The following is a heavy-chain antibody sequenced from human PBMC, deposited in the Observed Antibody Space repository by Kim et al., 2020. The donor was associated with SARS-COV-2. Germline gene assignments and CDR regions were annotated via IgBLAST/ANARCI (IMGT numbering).Heavy chain of an antibody. CDR1: GFTFSSYG. V-gene: IGHV3-23*01. D-gene: IGHD2-2*01. J-gene: IGHJ4*02. CDR2: ISDRGART. Sequence: GGSLRLSCAASGFTFSSYGMSWVRQAPGKGLEWVSAISDRGARTYYADSVKGRFTISRDNSNNTLCLQMNSLKAEDTAVYYCAKWGTFCSSPTCYSFFDYWGQGTLVTVSS. CDR3: AKWGTFCSSPTCYSFFDY.